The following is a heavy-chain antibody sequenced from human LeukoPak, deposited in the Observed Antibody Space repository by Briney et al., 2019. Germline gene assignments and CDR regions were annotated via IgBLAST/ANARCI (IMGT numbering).Heavy chain of an antibody. Sequence: GESLKICCGASGYTFSNSWIGWVRQIPGKGLEWMGIIDPDDCETSYSPSFQGQVPITADKSINTAYLQWNRLQASDTAIYYCARHRQRYTTYDSGYFLDSWGQGTLVTVSS. V-gene: IGHV5-51*01. CDR1: GYTFSNSW. CDR2: IDPDDCET. J-gene: IGHJ4*02. CDR3: ARHRQRYTTYDSGYFLDS. D-gene: IGHD3-16*02.